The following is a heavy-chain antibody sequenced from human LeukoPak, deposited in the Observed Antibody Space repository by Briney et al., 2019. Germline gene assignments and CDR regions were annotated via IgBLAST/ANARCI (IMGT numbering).Heavy chain of an antibody. V-gene: IGHV4-39*07. J-gene: IGHJ4*02. CDR2: IYYSGST. CDR3: ARGDTIFGVVTRPFDY. D-gene: IGHD3-3*01. CDR1: GGSISSSSYY. Sequence: PSETLSLTCTVSGGSISSSSYYWGWIRQPPGKGLEWIGSIYYSGSTNYNPSLKSRVTISVDTSKNQFSLKLSSVTAADTAVYYCARGDTIFGVVTRPFDYWGQGTLVTVSS.